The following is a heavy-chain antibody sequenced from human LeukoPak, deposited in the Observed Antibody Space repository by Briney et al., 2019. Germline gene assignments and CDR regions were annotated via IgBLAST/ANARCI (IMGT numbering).Heavy chain of an antibody. CDR1: GFTFSSYA. D-gene: IGHD4-17*01. Sequence: QTGGSLRLSCAASGFTFSSYAMSWVRQAPGKGLEWVSAISGSGGSTYYADSVKGRFTISRDNAKNSLYLQMNSLRAEDTAVYYCAREGTVTTGYGMDVWGQGTTVTVSS. V-gene: IGHV3-23*01. CDR2: ISGSGGST. CDR3: AREGTVTTGYGMDV. J-gene: IGHJ6*02.